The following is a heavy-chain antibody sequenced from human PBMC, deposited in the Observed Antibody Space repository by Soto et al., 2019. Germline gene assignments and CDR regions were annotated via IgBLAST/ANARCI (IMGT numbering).Heavy chain of an antibody. Sequence: QVQLVQSGAEVKKPGASVKVSCKASGYTFTSYYMHWVRQAPGQGLEWMGIIDTSGGSTTYAQKFQGRVTMTRDTSTSSVYMELSSLRSEDTAVYYCARVGGYSYGGVDYWGQGTLVTVSS. J-gene: IGHJ4*02. V-gene: IGHV1-46*01. CDR2: IDTSGGST. CDR3: ARVGGYSYGGVDY. CDR1: GYTFTSYY. D-gene: IGHD5-18*01.